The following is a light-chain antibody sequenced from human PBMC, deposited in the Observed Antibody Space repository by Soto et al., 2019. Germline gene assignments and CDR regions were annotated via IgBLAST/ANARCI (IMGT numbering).Light chain of an antibody. V-gene: IGKV3-15*01. CDR1: QGVGST. CDR3: QLYGGSHMFS. Sequence: ELVLTQSPATLSVSPGERATLSCRASQGVGSTLAWYQQEPGRAPRLLIYDASTRATGIPARFSGAGSGTEFTLTISGLQSDDFAVYYCQLYGGSHMFSFGQGTKLEIK. CDR2: DAS. J-gene: IGKJ2*01.